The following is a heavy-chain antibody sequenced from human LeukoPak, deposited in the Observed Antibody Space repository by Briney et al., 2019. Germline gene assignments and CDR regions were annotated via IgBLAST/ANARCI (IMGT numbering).Heavy chain of an antibody. CDR1: GYTFTSYG. Sequence: ASVKVSCKASGYTFTSYGISWVRQAPGQGLEWMGWISAYNGNTNYAQKLQGRVTMTTDTSTSTAYMELRSLRSDDTAVYYCAIRRDGYNYGYYYYYMDVWGKGTTVTVSS. V-gene: IGHV1-18*01. CDR3: AIRRDGYNYGYYYYYMDV. D-gene: IGHD5-24*01. CDR2: ISAYNGNT. J-gene: IGHJ6*03.